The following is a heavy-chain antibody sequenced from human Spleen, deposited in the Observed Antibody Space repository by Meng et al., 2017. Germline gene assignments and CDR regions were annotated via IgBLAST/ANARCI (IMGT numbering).Heavy chain of an antibody. V-gene: IGHV4-34*01. CDR1: GGSFSGYY. Sequence: GSDLLVPWDTLSLPGAGYGGSFSGYYWGLIRQPPGKRLEWIGVINYSGSTIYIPSQKSRVTISVDTSKNQFSLKLSSVTAADTAVYYCARGRNTQQWLVGRKVTDYWGQGTLVTVFS. CDR3: ARGRNTQQWLVGRKVTDY. J-gene: IGHJ4*02. D-gene: IGHD6-19*01. CDR2: INYSGST.